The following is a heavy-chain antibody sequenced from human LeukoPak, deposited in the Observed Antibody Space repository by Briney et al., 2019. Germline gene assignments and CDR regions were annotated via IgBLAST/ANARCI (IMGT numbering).Heavy chain of an antibody. D-gene: IGHD2-15*01. CDR3: AKAPVTSCRGAFCYPFDY. CDR1: GFTFSSYG. V-gene: IGHV3-23*01. CDR2: ISGSGGST. J-gene: IGHJ4*02. Sequence: GGSLRLSCAASGFTFSSYGMSWVRQAPGKGLEWVSAISGSGGSTYYADSVKGRFTISRDTSRSTLYLQMNSLRAEDAAVYYCAKAPVTSCRGAFCYPFDYWGQGTLVTVSS.